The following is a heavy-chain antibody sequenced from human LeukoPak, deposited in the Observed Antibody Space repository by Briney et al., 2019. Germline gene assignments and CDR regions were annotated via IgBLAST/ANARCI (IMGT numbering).Heavy chain of an antibody. CDR1: GYTFTTYA. D-gene: IGHD2-15*01. J-gene: IGHJ4*02. Sequence: ASVKVSCKASGYTFTTYAMNWVRQAPGQGLEWMGWINTNTGNPTYAQGFTGRFVFSLDTSVSTAYLQISSLKAEDTAVYYCARGYCSGGSCSLVDYWGQGTLVIVSS. CDR2: INTNTGNP. CDR3: ARGYCSGGSCSLVDY. V-gene: IGHV7-4-1*02.